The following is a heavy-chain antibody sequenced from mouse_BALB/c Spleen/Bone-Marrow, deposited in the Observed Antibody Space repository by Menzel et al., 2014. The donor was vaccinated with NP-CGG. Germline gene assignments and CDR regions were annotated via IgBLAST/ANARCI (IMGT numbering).Heavy chain of an antibody. Sequence: QVQLQRSGPELVRPGASVKVSCKASGYTFTIYLMEWVNQRPGQGLEWIGGIIPGSGGTNYNEKFKGKATLTADNSSNSAYMQLSSLSSDDSAVYFCARGGHGSYWGQGTTLTVSS. CDR3: ARGGHGSY. J-gene: IGHJ2*01. V-gene: IGHV1-54*03. D-gene: IGHD2-2*01. CDR1: GYTFTIYL. CDR2: IIPGSGGT.